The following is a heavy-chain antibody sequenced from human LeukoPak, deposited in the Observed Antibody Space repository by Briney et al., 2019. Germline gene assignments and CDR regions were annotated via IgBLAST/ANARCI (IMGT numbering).Heavy chain of an antibody. J-gene: IGHJ3*02. V-gene: IGHV4-39*01. D-gene: IGHD3-9*01. CDR1: GGSISSSYY. Sequence: SETLSLTCTVSGGSISSSYYWGWIRQPPGKGLEWIGSIYYSGSTYYNPSLKSRVTISVDTSKNQFSLKLSSVTAADTAVYYCARHRRYFDWLLSSGAFDIWGQGTMVTVSS. CDR2: IYYSGST. CDR3: ARHRRYFDWLLSSGAFDI.